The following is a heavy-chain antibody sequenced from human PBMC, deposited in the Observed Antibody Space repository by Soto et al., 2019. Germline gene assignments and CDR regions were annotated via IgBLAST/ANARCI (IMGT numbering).Heavy chain of an antibody. CDR2: IYYSGST. V-gene: IGHV4-31*03. CDR1: GGSISSGGYY. CDR3: ARDGDYGDFISPYFDY. D-gene: IGHD4-17*01. J-gene: IGHJ4*02. Sequence: TLSLTCTVSGGSISSGGYYWSWIRQHPGKGLEWTGYIYYSGSTYYNPSLKSRVTISVDTSKNQFSLKLSSVTAADTAVYYCARDGDYGDFISPYFDYWGQGTLVTVSS.